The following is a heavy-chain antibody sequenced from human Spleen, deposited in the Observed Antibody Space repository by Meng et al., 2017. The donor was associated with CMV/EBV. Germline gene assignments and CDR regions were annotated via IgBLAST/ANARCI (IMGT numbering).Heavy chain of an antibody. D-gene: IGHD6-6*01. CDR1: GFSFSTHV. CDR3: AREYIPARAAGY. V-gene: IGHV3-48*04. Sequence: GESLKISCAASGFSFSTHVMNWVRQAPGKGLEWISYISGSSDTIFYAASVKGRFTISRDNAKNSVYLQMNNLRVEDTAVYYCAREYIPARAAGYWGQGTLVTVSS. J-gene: IGHJ4*02. CDR2: ISGSSDTI.